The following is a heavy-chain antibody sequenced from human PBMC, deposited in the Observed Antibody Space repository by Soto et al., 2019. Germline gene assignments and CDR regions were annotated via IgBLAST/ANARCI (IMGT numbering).Heavy chain of an antibody. CDR2: TYYRSKWYN. CDR3: AADVSCSGGSCYSNAFVI. D-gene: IGHD2-15*01. V-gene: IGHV6-1*01. J-gene: IGHJ3*02. Sequence: SQTLSLTCAISGDSVSSNSAAWNWIRQSPSRGLEWLGRTYYRSKWYNDYAVSVKSRITINPDTSKNQFSLQLNSVTPEDTAVYYCAADVSCSGGSCYSNAFVIWGQGTMVTVSS. CDR1: GDSVSSNSAA.